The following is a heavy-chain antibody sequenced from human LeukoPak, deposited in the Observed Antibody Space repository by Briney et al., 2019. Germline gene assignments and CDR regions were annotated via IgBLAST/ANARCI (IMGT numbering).Heavy chain of an antibody. CDR1: GFTFTYNG. CDR3: VRQYYYGSGSYLWAPDY. V-gene: IGHV3-48*04. J-gene: IGHJ4*02. D-gene: IGHD3-10*01. Sequence: GGSLRLSCAASGFTFTYNGMNWVRQAPGKGLEWVSFISRSSTTIYYADSVKGRFTISRDNAKNSLYLQMNSLRAEDTAVYHCVRQYYYGSGSYLWAPDYWGQGTLVTVSS. CDR2: ISRSSTTI.